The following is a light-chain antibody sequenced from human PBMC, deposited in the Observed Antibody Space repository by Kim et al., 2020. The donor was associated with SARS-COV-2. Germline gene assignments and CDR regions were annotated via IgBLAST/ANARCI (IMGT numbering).Light chain of an antibody. J-gene: IGLJ1*01. CDR2: DIN. Sequence: HSALTQPASVSGPPGQSIAISCTGTISDVGSSDWVSWFQHHPGRAPKLLVYDINTRPSGISDRFSGSKSGNTASLTISGLQAEDEADYYCCSYTTSDTYVFGVGTKV. CDR3: CSYTTSDTYV. V-gene: IGLV2-14*03. CDR1: ISDVGSSDW.